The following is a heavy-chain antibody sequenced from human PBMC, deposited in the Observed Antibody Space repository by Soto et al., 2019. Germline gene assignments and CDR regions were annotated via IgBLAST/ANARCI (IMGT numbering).Heavy chain of an antibody. CDR3: ARFLYDFWSGSNFDY. D-gene: IGHD3-3*01. V-gene: IGHV4-39*01. Sequence: SETLSLTCTVSGGSISSSSYYWGWIRQPPGKGLEWIGSIYYSGSTYYNPSLKSRVTISVDTSKNQFSLKLSSVTAADTAVYYCARFLYDFWSGSNFDYWGQGTLVTVSS. CDR1: GGSISSSSYY. J-gene: IGHJ4*02. CDR2: IYYSGST.